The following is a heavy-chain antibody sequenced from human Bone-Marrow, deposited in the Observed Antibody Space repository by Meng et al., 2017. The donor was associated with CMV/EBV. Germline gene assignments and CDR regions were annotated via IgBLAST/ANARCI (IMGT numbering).Heavy chain of an antibody. CDR1: GFTFSSYG. J-gene: IGHJ5*02. V-gene: IGHV3-30*02. D-gene: IGHD3-10*01. CDR2: IRYDGSNK. Sequence: GESLKISCAASGFTFSSYGMHWVHQAPGKGLEWVAFIRYDGSNKYYADSVKGRFTISRDNSKNTLYLQMNSLRAEDTAVYYCARDGELLWFGENPTGFDHWGQGTLVTVSS. CDR3: ARDGELLWFGENPTGFDH.